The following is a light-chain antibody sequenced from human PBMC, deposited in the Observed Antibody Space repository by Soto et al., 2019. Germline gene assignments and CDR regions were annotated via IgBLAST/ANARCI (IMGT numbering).Light chain of an antibody. V-gene: IGLV2-14*03. CDR2: DVA. J-gene: IGLJ1*01. Sequence: QSVLTQPASVSDSPGQSITISCTGTSSDVGGSNLVSWYQQHPGKPPKLIIYDVANRPSGVSNRFSGSKSGSTASLIISRLQTEDEADYYCVSYTSSTTYVFGTGTKVTAL. CDR1: SSDVGGSNL. CDR3: VSYTSSTTYV.